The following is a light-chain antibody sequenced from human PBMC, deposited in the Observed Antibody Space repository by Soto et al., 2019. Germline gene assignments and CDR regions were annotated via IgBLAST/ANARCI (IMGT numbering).Light chain of an antibody. Sequence: VLTQSPATLSLSPGERATLSCRASQSVSIKLAWYKQKPGQAPRLLSYDTSTRATGIPDRFSGSGSGTEFTLTISRLQPEDFAVYYCQQYGSSPWTFGQGTKVDIK. CDR1: QSVSIK. CDR3: QQYGSSPWT. J-gene: IGKJ1*01. CDR2: DTS. V-gene: IGKV3-20*01.